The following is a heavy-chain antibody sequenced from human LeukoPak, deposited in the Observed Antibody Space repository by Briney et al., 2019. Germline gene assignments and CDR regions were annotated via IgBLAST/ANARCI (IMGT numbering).Heavy chain of an antibody. CDR1: GGSIRSSSYY. Sequence: SETLSLTCTVSGGSIRSSSYYWGWIRQPPGKGLEWIGTIYYNGATQYNPSLKSRVTMSVDTSKNQFSLKLSSVTAADTAVYYCASGSYYFDYWGQGTLVTVSS. D-gene: IGHD1-26*01. CDR2: IYYNGAT. CDR3: ASGSYYFDY. V-gene: IGHV4-39*01. J-gene: IGHJ4*02.